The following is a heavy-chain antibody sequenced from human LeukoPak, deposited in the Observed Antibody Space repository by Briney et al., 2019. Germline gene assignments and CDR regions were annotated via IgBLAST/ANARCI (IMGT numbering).Heavy chain of an antibody. CDR1: GFTFSSYA. V-gene: IGHV3-64*02. Sequence: GGSLRLSCAASGFTFSSYAMHWVRQAPGKGLEYVSAISSNGGSTYYADSVKGRFTISRDNSKNTLYLQMGSLRAEDMAVYYRARGGGNAFDIWGQGTMVTVSS. CDR3: ARGGGNAFDI. CDR2: ISSNGGST. D-gene: IGHD1-26*01. J-gene: IGHJ3*02.